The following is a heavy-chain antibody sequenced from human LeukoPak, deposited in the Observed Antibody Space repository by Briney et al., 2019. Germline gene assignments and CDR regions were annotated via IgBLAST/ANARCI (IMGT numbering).Heavy chain of an antibody. J-gene: IGHJ4*02. Sequence: PSETLSLTCTVSGYSISSGYYWGWIRQPPGKGLEWIGSIYHSGSTYYNPSLKSRVTISVDKSKNQFSLKLSSVTAADTAVYYCARILEGGSGADYWGQGTLVTVSS. CDR3: ARILEGGSGADY. CDR1: GYSISSGYY. CDR2: IYHSGST. D-gene: IGHD3-10*01. V-gene: IGHV4-38-2*02.